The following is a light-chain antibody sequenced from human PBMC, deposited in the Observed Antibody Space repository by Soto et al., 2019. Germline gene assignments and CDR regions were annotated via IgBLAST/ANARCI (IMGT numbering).Light chain of an antibody. CDR2: DVN. CDR3: SSYTNTHSVV. Sequence: QSVLTQPASVSGSPGQSITISCTGTSSDVGAYNWVAWYQQHPGKAPKLMICDVNNRPSGVSNRFSGSKSGNTASLTISGLQAEDEGDYYCSSYTNTHSVVFGGGTKLTVL. J-gene: IGLJ2*01. CDR1: SSDVGAYNW. V-gene: IGLV2-14*03.